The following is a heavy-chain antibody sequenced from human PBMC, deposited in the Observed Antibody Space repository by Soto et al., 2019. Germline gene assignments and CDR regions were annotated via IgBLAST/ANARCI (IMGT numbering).Heavy chain of an antibody. Sequence: ASVKVSCKASGYTFTSYDINWVRQATGQGLEWMGWMNPNSGNTGYAQKFQGRVTMNRNTSISTAYMELSSLRSEDTAVYYCAITYCSGGSCYVDGGYYYYYMDVWGKGTTVTVSS. CDR3: AITYCSGGSCYVDGGYYYYYMDV. CDR2: MNPNSGNT. D-gene: IGHD2-15*01. J-gene: IGHJ6*03. V-gene: IGHV1-8*01. CDR1: GYTFTSYD.